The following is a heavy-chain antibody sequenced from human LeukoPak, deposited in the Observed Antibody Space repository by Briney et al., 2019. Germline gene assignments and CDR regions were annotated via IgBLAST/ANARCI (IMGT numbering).Heavy chain of an antibody. J-gene: IGHJ4*02. V-gene: IGHV1-69*04. CDR2: IIPILAVA. Sequence: ASVKVSCRASGGTFSSSAINWVRQAPGQGLEWMGRIIPILAVANYAQRFQGRVTITADRSTSTAYMELSSLTSEDTAVYYCARGVRKWELPTHFDYWGQGTLVTVSS. CDR3: ARGVRKWELPTHFDY. CDR1: GGTFSSSA. D-gene: IGHD1-26*01.